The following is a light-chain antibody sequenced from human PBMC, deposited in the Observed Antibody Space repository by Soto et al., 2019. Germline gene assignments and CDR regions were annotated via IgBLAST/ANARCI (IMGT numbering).Light chain of an antibody. J-gene: IGKJ1*01. CDR2: GTS. V-gene: IGKV1-6*01. CDR3: LQDATCPRT. Sequence: AIQMTQSPSSLSASVGDRVTITCRASQGIGTELGWYQQRPGQAPRLLIYGTSTLQHGVPSRFSGSGSDTDCTLISSSLQPEDFANEYCLQDATCPRTFGQGTKVEIK. CDR1: QGIGTE.